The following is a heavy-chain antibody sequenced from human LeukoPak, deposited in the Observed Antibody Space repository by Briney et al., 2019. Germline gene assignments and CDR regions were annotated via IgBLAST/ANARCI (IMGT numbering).Heavy chain of an antibody. Sequence: GGSLRLSCAASGFTFSSYAMSWVRQAPGKGLEWVSAISGSGGSTYYADSVKGRFTISRDNSKNTLYLQMNSLRAEDTAVYYCAKEISDIVVVPAAIYYYYDGMDVWGQGTTVTVSS. CDR3: AKEISDIVVVPAAIYYYYDGMDV. V-gene: IGHV3-23*01. CDR2: ISGSGGST. CDR1: GFTFSSYA. D-gene: IGHD2-2*01. J-gene: IGHJ6*02.